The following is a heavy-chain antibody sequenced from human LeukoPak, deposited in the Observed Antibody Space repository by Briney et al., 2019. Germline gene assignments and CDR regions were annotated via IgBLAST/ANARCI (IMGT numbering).Heavy chain of an antibody. Sequence: ASVKVSCKASGYTFTSYDINWVRQATGQGLEWMGWMNPNSGNTGYARKFQGRVTMTRNTSISTAYMELSSLRSEDTAVYYCARWLDSSGWYWGQGTLVTVSS. CDR1: GYTFTSYD. D-gene: IGHD6-19*01. V-gene: IGHV1-8*01. CDR3: ARWLDSSGWY. J-gene: IGHJ4*02. CDR2: MNPNSGNT.